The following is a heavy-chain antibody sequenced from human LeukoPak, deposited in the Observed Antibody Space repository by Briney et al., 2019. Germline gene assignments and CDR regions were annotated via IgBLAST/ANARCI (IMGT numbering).Heavy chain of an antibody. V-gene: IGHV3-74*01. CDR3: ARAAYAGSPPFDP. CDR1: GFTFSSYW. Sequence: GGSLRLSCAASGFTFSSYWMHWVRQAPGKGLVWVSRINSDGSSTSYADSVKGRFTISRDNAKNTLYLQMNSLRAEDTAVYYCARAAYAGSPPFDPWGQGTLVTVSS. D-gene: IGHD2-2*01. CDR2: INSDGSST. J-gene: IGHJ5*02.